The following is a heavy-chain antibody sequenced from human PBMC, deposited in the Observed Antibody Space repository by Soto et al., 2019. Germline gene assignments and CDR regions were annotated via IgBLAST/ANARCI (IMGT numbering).Heavy chain of an antibody. J-gene: IGHJ5*02. CDR1: GESVKSGSYY. V-gene: IGHV4-61*01. CDR2: IHYSGNT. Sequence: QVQLQESGPGLVKPSEILSLTCTVSGESVKSGSYYWNWIRQPPGKGLEWIGYIHYSGNTRYNPSLKSRVAMSLDTSKNQCSLKLTSVTAADTAVYYCATHATWSPGRFDPWGQGTLVTVSS. CDR3: ATHATWSPGRFDP. D-gene: IGHD2-2*01.